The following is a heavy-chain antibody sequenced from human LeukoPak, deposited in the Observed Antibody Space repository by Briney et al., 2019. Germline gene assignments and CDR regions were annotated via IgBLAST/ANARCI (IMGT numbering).Heavy chain of an antibody. V-gene: IGHV4-59*01. CDR3: ARKEGVPGWFDP. Sequence: SETLSLTCTVSGGSISSYYWSWIRQPPGKGLEWIGYIYYSGSTNYNPSLKSRVTISVDTSKNQFSLRLRSVTAADTAVYYCARKEGVPGWFDPWGQGNLVTVSS. CDR2: IYYSGST. D-gene: IGHD3-16*01. J-gene: IGHJ5*02. CDR1: GGSISSYY.